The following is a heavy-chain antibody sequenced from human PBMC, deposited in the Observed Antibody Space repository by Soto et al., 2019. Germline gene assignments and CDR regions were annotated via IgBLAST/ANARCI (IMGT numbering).Heavy chain of an antibody. V-gene: IGHV3-30*18. CDR1: GFTFSSYA. CDR3: AKGDIVVVPAYYGMDV. J-gene: IGHJ6*02. Sequence: GGSLRLSCAASGFTFSSYAMSWVRQAPGKGLEWVAVITYDGSNTYYADSVKGRFTISRDNSKNTLYLQMNSLRAEDTALYYCAKGDIVVVPAYYGMDVWGQGTTVTVSS. CDR2: ITYDGSNT. D-gene: IGHD2-2*01.